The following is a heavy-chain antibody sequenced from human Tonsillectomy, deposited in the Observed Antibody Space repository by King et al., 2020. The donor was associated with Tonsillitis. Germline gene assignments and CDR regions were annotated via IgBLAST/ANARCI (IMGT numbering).Heavy chain of an antibody. J-gene: IGHJ3*02. CDR3: ARASTYYYDSSGYWAFDI. CDR1: GFTFSSYG. CDR2: IWYDGSNK. Sequence: QLEESGGGVVQPGRSLRLSCAASGFTFSSYGMHWVRQAPGKGLEWVAVIWYDGSNKYYADSVKGRFTISRDNSKNTLYLQMNSLRAEDTAVYYCARASTYYYDSSGYWAFDIWGQGTMVTVSS. D-gene: IGHD3-22*01. V-gene: IGHV3-33*08.